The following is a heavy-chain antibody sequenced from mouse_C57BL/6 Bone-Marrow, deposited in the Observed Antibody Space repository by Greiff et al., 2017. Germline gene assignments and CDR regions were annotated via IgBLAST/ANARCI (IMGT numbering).Heavy chain of an antibody. CDR3: ARWNY. V-gene: IGHV1-55*01. CDR1: GYTFTSYW. Sequence: QVQLQQPGAELVKPGASVKMSCKASGYTFTSYWITWVKQRPGQGLEWIGDFYPGSGSTNYNEKFKGKATLTVDTSSITAYMQLSSLTSEDSAVYYCARWNYWGQGTTLTVSS. CDR2: FYPGSGST. J-gene: IGHJ2*01.